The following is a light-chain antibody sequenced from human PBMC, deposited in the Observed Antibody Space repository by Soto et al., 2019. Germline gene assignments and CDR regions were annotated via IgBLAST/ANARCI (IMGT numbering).Light chain of an antibody. V-gene: IGLV1-40*01. CDR3: QSYASSLSGAWV. J-gene: IGLJ3*02. Sequence: QSVLTQPPSVSGAPGQRVTISCTGSSSNIGAGYDVQWYQQLPGTAPKLLIYGNSNRPSGVPDRFSGSKSGTAASLAITGLQAEDEADYYCQSYASSLSGAWVFGAGTKLTVL. CDR1: SSNIGAGYD. CDR2: GNS.